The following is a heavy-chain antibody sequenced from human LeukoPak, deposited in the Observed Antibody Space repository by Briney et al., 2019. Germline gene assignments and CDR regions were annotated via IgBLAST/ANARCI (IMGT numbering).Heavy chain of an antibody. D-gene: IGHD6-13*01. Sequence: ASVKVSCKASGGTFSSYAISWVRQAPGQGLEWMGRIIPILGIANYAQKFQGRVTITADKSTSTAYMELSSLRSEDTAVYYCARERFTGSSWQLYYFDYWGQGTLVTVSS. CDR1: GGTFSSYA. CDR3: ARERFTGSSWQLYYFDY. CDR2: IIPILGIA. V-gene: IGHV1-69*04. J-gene: IGHJ4*02.